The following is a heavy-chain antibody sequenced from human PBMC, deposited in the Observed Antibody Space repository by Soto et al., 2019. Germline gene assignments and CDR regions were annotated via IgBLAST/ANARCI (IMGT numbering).Heavy chain of an antibody. V-gene: IGHV1-69*13. D-gene: IGHD6-13*01. CDR2: IIPIFGTA. CDR3: ARDRIAAAGTDYYYGMDV. CDR1: GGTFSSYA. J-gene: IGHJ6*02. Sequence: SVKVSCKASGGTFSSYAISWVRQAPGQGLEWMGGIIPIFGTANYAQKFQGRVTITADESTSTAYMELSSLRSEDTAVYYCARDRIAAAGTDYYYGMDVWGQGTTVTVSS.